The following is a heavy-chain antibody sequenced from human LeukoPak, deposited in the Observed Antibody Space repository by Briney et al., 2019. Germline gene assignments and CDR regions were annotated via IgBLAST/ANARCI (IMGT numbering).Heavy chain of an antibody. CDR2: ISGSGGST. CDR3: AKDIVVVAALAFDI. J-gene: IGHJ3*02. CDR1: GFTVDSNY. D-gene: IGHD2-15*01. V-gene: IGHV3-23*01. Sequence: HPGGSLRLSCAASGFTVDSNYLSWVRQAPGKGLEWVSAISGSGGSTYYADSVKGRFTISRDNSKNTLYLQMNSLRAEDTAVYYCAKDIVVVAALAFDIWGQGTMVTVSS.